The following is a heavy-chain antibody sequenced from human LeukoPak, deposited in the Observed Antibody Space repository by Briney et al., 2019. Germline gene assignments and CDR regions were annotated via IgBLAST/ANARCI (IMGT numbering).Heavy chain of an antibody. Sequence: GGSLRLSCVASGFTFSSYWMHWVRQTPGKGLVWVSGINSDGSSTSYADSVKGRFTISRDNAKNSLYLQMNSLRAEDTAVYYCARDWGIAVAGDWGQGTLVTVSS. CDR1: GFTFSSYW. V-gene: IGHV3-74*01. CDR3: ARDWGIAVAGD. J-gene: IGHJ4*02. CDR2: INSDGSST. D-gene: IGHD6-19*01.